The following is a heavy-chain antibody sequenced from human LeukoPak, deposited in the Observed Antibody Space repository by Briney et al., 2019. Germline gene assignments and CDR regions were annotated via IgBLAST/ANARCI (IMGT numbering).Heavy chain of an antibody. V-gene: IGHV1-69*04. D-gene: IGHD6-13*01. CDR3: ARAGGIAAWFDP. J-gene: IGHJ5*02. Sequence: SVKVSCKASGGTFSSYAISWVRQAPGQGLEWMGRIIPILGIANYAQKFQGRVTITADKSTSTAYMELSSLRSEDTAVYYCARAGGIAAWFDPWGQGTLVTVSS. CDR1: GGTFSSYA. CDR2: IIPILGIA.